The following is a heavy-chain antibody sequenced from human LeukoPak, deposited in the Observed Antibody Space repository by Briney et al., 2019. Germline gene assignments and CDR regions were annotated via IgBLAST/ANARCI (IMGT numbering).Heavy chain of an antibody. CDR3: ARGGSNWAYYYYYYMDV. J-gene: IGHJ6*03. D-gene: IGHD4-11*01. V-gene: IGHV4-61*02. Sequence: SETLSLTCTVSGGSISSGSYYWSWIRQPAGKGLEWIGRIYTSGSTNYNPSLKSRVTISVDTSKNQFSLKLSSVTAADTAVYYCARGGSNWAYYYYYYMDVWGKGTTVTVSS. CDR2: IYTSGST. CDR1: GGSISSGSYY.